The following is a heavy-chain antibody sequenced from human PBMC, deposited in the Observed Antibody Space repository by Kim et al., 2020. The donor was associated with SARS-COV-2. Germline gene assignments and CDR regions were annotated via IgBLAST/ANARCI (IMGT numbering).Heavy chain of an antibody. J-gene: IGHJ6*02. CDR2: ISSFGSTS. Sequence: GGSLRLSCAASGFTFSSYSMHWVRQAPGKGLQYVSSISSFGSTSSYSSSVRGRFTISRDNSKSTLYLHMGSLRPEDTAIYYCARDDYGMDVWGQGTTVTV. CDR3: ARDDYGMDV. CDR1: GFTFSSYS. V-gene: IGHV3-64*01.